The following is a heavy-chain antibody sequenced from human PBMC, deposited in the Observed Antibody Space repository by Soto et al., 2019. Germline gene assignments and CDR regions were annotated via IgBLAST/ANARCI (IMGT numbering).Heavy chain of an antibody. Sequence: EVQLVESGGGLVKPGGSLRLSCAASGFTFSSYSMNWVRQAPGKGLEWVSSISSSSSYIYYADSVKGRFTISRDNAKNTMYMQMTSMRAEDTVVYYCARGGDILVVPAAMARYYYYGMDVWGQGTTVTVSS. CDR1: GFTFSSYS. CDR3: ARGGDILVVPAAMARYYYYGMDV. CDR2: ISSSSSYI. D-gene: IGHD2-2*01. J-gene: IGHJ6*02. V-gene: IGHV3-21*01.